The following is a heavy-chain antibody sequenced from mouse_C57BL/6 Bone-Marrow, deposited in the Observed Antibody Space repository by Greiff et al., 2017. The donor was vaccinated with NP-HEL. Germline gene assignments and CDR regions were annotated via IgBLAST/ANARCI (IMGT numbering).Heavy chain of an antibody. CDR2: ISSGGSYT. D-gene: IGHD2-5*01. J-gene: IGHJ3*01. CDR3: ARLYYRNCVPFAY. CDR1: GFTFSSYG. V-gene: IGHV5-6*01. Sequence: EVQLQQSGGDLVKPGGSLKLSCAASGFTFSSYGMSWVRQTPDKRLEWVATISSGGSYTYYPDSVKGRFTISRDNAKNTLYLQMSSLKSEDTAMYYCARLYYRNCVPFAYWGQGTLVTVSA.